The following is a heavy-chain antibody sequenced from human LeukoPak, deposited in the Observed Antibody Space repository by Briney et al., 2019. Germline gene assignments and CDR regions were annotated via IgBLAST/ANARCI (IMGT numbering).Heavy chain of an antibody. CDR3: AIQRYSYGEIDY. CDR2: IYPGDSDI. CDR1: GDSFTSYW. D-gene: IGHD1-26*01. Sequence: GESLKISCKSSGDSFTSYWIGWVRQLPGKGLEWMGIIYPGDSDIRYSPSFQGQVAISADKSISTAYLQWSSLKASDTAMYYCAIQRYSYGEIDYWGQGTLVTVSS. J-gene: IGHJ4*02. V-gene: IGHV5-51*01.